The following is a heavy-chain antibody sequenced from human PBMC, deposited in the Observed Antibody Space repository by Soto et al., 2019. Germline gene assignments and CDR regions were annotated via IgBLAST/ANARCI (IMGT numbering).Heavy chain of an antibody. CDR3: ARVRGPHYYDSSGYSDY. J-gene: IGHJ4*02. CDR1: GFTFSSYS. D-gene: IGHD3-22*01. CDR2: ISSSSSYI. Sequence: EVQLVESGGGLVKPGGSLRLSCAASGFTFSSYSMNWVRQAPGKGLEWVSSISSSSSYIYYADSVKGRFTISRDNAKNSLYLQMNSLRAEDTAVYYCARVRGPHYYDSSGYSDYWGQGTLVTVS. V-gene: IGHV3-21*01.